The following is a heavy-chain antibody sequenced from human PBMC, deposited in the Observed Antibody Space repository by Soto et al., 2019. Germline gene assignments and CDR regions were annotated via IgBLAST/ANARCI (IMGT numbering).Heavy chain of an antibody. CDR3: ARLSSRSYYSGIEY. CDR1: GYSFSTYW. V-gene: IGHV5-51*01. J-gene: IGHJ4*02. Sequence: GESLKISCKGSGYSFSTYWIGWVRQMSGKGLEWMGIIYPGDSDTRYSPSFQGQVTISADKSISTAYLQWSSLKASDTAMYYCARLSSRSYYSGIEYWGQGTLVTVSS. CDR2: IYPGDSDT. D-gene: IGHD1-26*01.